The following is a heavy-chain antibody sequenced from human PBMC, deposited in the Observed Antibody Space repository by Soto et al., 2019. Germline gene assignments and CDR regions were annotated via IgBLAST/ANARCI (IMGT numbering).Heavy chain of an antibody. Sequence: EVQLLESGGGLVQPGGSLRLSCAASGFTFSTYALNWVRQAPGKGLEWDSAIGGRGGSTYFADSVKGRFSISRDSSKNTLYLQMNSLRAEDTAVYYCAKDGYGDRPYYFDYWGQGTLVTVSS. CDR3: AKDGYGDRPYYFDY. CDR2: IGGRGGST. V-gene: IGHV3-23*01. D-gene: IGHD4-17*01. CDR1: GFTFSTYA. J-gene: IGHJ4*02.